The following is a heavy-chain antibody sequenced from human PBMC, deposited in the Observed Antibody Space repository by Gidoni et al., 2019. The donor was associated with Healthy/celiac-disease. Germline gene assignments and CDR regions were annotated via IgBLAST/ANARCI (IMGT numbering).Heavy chain of an antibody. CDR3: ARVLYSSGGQYFQH. CDR2: INPNSGGT. CDR1: GYTFTGYY. J-gene: IGHJ1*01. D-gene: IGHD2-15*01. Sequence: QVQLVQSGAEVKKPGASVKVSCKASGYTFTGYYMHWVRQAPGQGLEWMGWINPNSGGTNYAQKLQGRVTMTRDTSISTAYMELSRLRSDDTAVYYCARVLYSSGGQYFQHWGQGTLVTVSS. V-gene: IGHV1-2*02.